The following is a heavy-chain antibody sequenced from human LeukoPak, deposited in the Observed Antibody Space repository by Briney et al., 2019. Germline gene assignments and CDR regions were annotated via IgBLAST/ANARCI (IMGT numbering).Heavy chain of an antibody. V-gene: IGHV1-8*03. D-gene: IGHD3-3*01. CDR1: GYTFTSYD. J-gene: IGHJ3*02. CDR3: ARDVSYDFWSGYYRGAFDI. Sequence: ASVKVSCKASGYTFTSYDINWVRQATGQGLEWMGWMNPNSGNTGYAQKFQGRVTITRNTSISTAYMELSSLRSEDTAVYYCARDVSYDFWSGYYRGAFDIWGQGTMVTVSS. CDR2: MNPNSGNT.